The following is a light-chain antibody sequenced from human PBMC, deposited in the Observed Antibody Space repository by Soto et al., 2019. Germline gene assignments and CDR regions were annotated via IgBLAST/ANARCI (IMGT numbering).Light chain of an antibody. CDR2: EDN. J-gene: IGLJ2*01. Sequence: NFMLTQPHSVSESPGKTVIISCTRSSGSIASNYVQWYQQRPGSAPTPVIYEDNERPSGVPDWFSGSIDSSSNSASLTISGLKTDDEADYYCQSYHSGNVVFGGGTKLTVL. CDR3: QSYHSGNVV. V-gene: IGLV6-57*04. CDR1: SGSIASNY.